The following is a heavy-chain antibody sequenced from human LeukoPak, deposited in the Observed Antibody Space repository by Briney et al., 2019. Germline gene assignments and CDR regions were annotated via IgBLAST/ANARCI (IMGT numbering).Heavy chain of an antibody. V-gene: IGHV4-59*12. CDR1: GGSISSYY. J-gene: IGHJ4*02. CDR3: ASTALNSSPDY. CDR2: IYYSGST. Sequence: PSETLSLTCTVSGGSISSYYWSWIRQPPGKGLEWIGYIYYSGSTNYNPSLKSRVTISVDTSKNQFSLKLSSVTAADTAVYYCASTALNSSPDYWGQGTLVTVSS. D-gene: IGHD6-13*01.